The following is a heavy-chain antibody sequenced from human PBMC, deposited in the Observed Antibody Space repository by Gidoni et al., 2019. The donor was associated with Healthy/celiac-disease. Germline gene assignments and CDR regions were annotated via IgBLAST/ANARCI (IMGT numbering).Heavy chain of an antibody. CDR3: ARDPVVPAAPDYYYYYMDV. CDR1: GFTFRSYA. Sequence: QVQLVESGGGVVQPGRSLRLSCAASGFTFRSYAMHWVRQAPGKGLEWVAVISYDGSNKYYADSVKGRFTISRDNSKNTLYLQMNSLRAEDTAVYYCARDPVVPAAPDYYYYYMDVWGKGTTVTVSS. CDR2: ISYDGSNK. J-gene: IGHJ6*03. D-gene: IGHD2-2*01. V-gene: IGHV3-30-3*01.